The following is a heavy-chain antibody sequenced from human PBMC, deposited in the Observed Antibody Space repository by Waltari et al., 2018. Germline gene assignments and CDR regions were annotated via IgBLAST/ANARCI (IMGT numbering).Heavy chain of an antibody. V-gene: IGHV3-11*04. J-gene: IGHJ2*01. CDR3: ARASGYDFWSGYYSWYFDL. D-gene: IGHD3-3*01. CDR2: ISSSGSTI. CDR1: GFTFSDYY. Sequence: QVQLVESGGGLVKPGGPLRLSCAASGFTFSDYYLSWIRQAPGKGLEWVSYISSSGSTIYYADSVKGRFTISRDNAKNSLYLQMNSLRAEDTAVYYCARASGYDFWSGYYSWYFDLWGRGTLVTVSS.